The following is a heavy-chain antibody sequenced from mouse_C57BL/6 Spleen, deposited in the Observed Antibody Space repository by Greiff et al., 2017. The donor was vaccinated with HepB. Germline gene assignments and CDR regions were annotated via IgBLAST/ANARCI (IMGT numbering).Heavy chain of an antibody. D-gene: IGHD1-1*01. V-gene: IGHV5-4*01. Sequence: EVQLVESGGGLVKPGGSLKLSCAASGFTFSSYAMSWVRQTPEKRLEWVATISDGGSYTYYPDNVKGRFTISRDNAKNNLYLQMSHLKSEDTAMYYCARGDYYGSPYYYAMDYWGQGTSVTVSS. CDR2: ISDGGSYT. CDR3: ARGDYYGSPYYYAMDY. CDR1: GFTFSSYA. J-gene: IGHJ4*01.